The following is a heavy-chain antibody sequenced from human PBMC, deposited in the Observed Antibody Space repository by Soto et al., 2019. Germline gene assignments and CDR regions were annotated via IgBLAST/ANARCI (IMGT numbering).Heavy chain of an antibody. J-gene: IGHJ5*02. CDR3: ARGSIADSQAGPNWLDP. Sequence: ASVKVSCKASGGTFSSYAISWVRQAPGQGLEWMGGIIPIFGTANYAQKFQGRVTITADESTSTAYMELSSLRSEDTAVYYCARGSIADSQAGPNWLDPWGQGALVTVSS. CDR1: GGTFSSYA. V-gene: IGHV1-69*13. CDR2: IIPIFGTA. D-gene: IGHD6-6*01.